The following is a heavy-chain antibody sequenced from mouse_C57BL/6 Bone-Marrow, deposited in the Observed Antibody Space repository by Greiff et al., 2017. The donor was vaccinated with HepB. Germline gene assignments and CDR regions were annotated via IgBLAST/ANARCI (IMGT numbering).Heavy chain of an antibody. Sequence: VQLQQSDAELVKPGASVKISCKVSGYTFTDHSIHWVKQRPEQGLEWIGYIYPRDGSTKYNEKFKGKATLTADKYSSTTYMQLNSLASADSAVYFCARDYDEGPSLAYWCQGTLVTVSA. J-gene: IGHJ3*01. CDR1: GYTFTDHS. CDR3: ARDYDEGPSLAY. CDR2: IYPRDGST. V-gene: IGHV1-78*01. D-gene: IGHD1-1*01.